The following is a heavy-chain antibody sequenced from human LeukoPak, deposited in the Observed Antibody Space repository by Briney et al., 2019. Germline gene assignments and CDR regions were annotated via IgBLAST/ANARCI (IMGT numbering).Heavy chain of an antibody. D-gene: IGHD6-6*01. Sequence: PGRSLRLSCAASGFTFSSYGMHWVRQAPGKGLEWVAVISYDGSNKYYADSVKGRFTISRDNSKNTLYLQMNSLRAEDTAVYYCAKDRYYLAARHPNWFDPWGQGTLVTVSS. CDR3: AKDRYYLAARHPNWFDP. CDR1: GFTFSSYG. J-gene: IGHJ5*02. CDR2: ISYDGSNK. V-gene: IGHV3-30*18.